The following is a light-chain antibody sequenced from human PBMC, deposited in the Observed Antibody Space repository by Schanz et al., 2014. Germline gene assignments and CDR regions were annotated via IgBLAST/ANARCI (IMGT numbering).Light chain of an antibody. CDR2: GAS. Sequence: EIVLTQSPGTLSLSPGERATLSCRASQSVSSSYLAWYQQKPGQARRLLIYGASSRTTGIPDRVSGSGSGTYFTLIISRLEPEDFAVYYCQQYGSSPRGSLTFGGGTKVEIK. J-gene: IGKJ4*01. CDR1: QSVSSSY. V-gene: IGKV3-20*01. CDR3: QQYGSSPRGSLT.